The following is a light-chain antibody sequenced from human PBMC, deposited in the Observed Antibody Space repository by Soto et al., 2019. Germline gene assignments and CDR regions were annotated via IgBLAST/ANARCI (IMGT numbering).Light chain of an antibody. J-gene: IGKJ5*01. CDR3: QQANSFPFT. Sequence: DIQMTQSPSSVSASVGDRVTITCRASPGISSWLAWYQQKPGKAPKLLIYAASSLQSGVPSRFSRSGSRTDFTLTISSLQPEDFATYYCQQANSFPFTVGQGTRLEIK. CDR2: AAS. CDR1: PGISSW. V-gene: IGKV1D-12*01.